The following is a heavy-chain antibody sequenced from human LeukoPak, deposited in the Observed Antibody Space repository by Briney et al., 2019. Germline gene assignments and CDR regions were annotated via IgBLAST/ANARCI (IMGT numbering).Heavy chain of an antibody. CDR3: ARVYSSGWYYFDY. CDR2: IYYSGST. V-gene: IGHV4-39*07. D-gene: IGHD6-19*01. J-gene: IGHJ4*02. CDR1: GGSISSNSYY. Sequence: SETLSLTCTVSGGSISSNSYYWGWIRQPPGKGLEWIGSIYYSGSTYYNPSLKSRVTISVDTSKNQFSLKLSSVTAADTAVYYCARVYSSGWYYFDYWGQGTLVTVSS.